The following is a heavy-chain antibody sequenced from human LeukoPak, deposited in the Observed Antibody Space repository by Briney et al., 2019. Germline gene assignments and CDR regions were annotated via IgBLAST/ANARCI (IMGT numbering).Heavy chain of an antibody. J-gene: IGHJ4*02. CDR1: EFTFSSYD. CDR3: ARANVAAAGTETDY. CDR2: IDTAGYT. D-gene: IGHD6-13*01. Sequence: LAGGSLRLSCAASEFTFSSYDMHWVRQGTGKGLAWVSAIDTAGYTYYPGSVKGRFTISRENAKNSLYLQMNSLRAEDTAVYYCARANVAAAGTETDYWGQGTLVTVSS. V-gene: IGHV3-13*01.